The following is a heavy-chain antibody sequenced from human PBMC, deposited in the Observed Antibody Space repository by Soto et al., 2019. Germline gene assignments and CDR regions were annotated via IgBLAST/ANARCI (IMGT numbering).Heavy chain of an antibody. CDR2: TSSDDGTK. V-gene: IGHV3-30-3*01. J-gene: IGHJ4*02. CDR3: AREVVTTQWYFDN. Sequence: QVQLMESGGGVVQPGGSLRLSYATSGFSFSGFSMHWFRQAPGKGREWVAVTSSDDGTKFYADSVRGRFTISRDNSKNTLYLQMNSLRPEDTAVYYCAREVVTTQWYFDNWGQGILVTVSS. D-gene: IGHD6-19*01. CDR1: GFSFSGFS.